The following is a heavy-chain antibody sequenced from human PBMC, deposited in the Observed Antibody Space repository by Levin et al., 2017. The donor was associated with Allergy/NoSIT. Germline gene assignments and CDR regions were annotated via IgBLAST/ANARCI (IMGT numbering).Heavy chain of an antibody. J-gene: IGHJ6*02. D-gene: IGHD3-22*01. Sequence: SVKVSCKASGGTFSSYAISWVRQAPGQGLEWMGGIIPIFGTANYAQKFQGRVTITADESTSTAYMELSSLRSEDTAVYYCAIWRNMIVPVEGYYYYGMDVWGQGTTVTVSS. CDR3: AIWRNMIVPVEGYYYYGMDV. V-gene: IGHV1-69*13. CDR1: GGTFSSYA. CDR2: IIPIFGTA.